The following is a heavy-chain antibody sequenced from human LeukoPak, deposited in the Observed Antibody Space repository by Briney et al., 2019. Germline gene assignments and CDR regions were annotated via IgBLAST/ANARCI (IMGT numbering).Heavy chain of an antibody. V-gene: IGHV3-74*01. J-gene: IGHJ3*02. CDR2: INSDGSST. D-gene: IGHD2-15*01. CDR3: ARAYCSGGSCSPSI. CDR1: GFTFSSYW. Sequence: GGSLRLSCAASGFTFSSYWMHWVRQAPGKGLVWVSRINSDGSSTSYADSVKGRFTISRDNAKNSLYLQMNSLRAEDTAVYYCARAYCSGGSCSPSIWGQGTMVTVSS.